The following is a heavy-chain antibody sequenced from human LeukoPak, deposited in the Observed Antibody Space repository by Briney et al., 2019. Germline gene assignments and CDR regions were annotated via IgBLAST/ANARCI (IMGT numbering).Heavy chain of an antibody. Sequence: GGSLRLSCAASGFTFDVYGMSWVRQAPGKGLEWVSGINWNGGSTGYADSVKGRFTISRDNAKNSLYLQMNSLRAEDTALYYCARGTLKAAATDFDYWGQGTLVTVSS. J-gene: IGHJ4*02. CDR2: INWNGGST. D-gene: IGHD6-13*01. CDR3: ARGTLKAAATDFDY. V-gene: IGHV3-20*04. CDR1: GFTFDVYG.